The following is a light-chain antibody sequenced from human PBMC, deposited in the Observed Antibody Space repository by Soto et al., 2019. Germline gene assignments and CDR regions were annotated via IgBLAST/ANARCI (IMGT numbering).Light chain of an antibody. J-gene: IGKJ2*01. CDR1: RSVLYNSNNKSY. Sequence: DIVMTQSPDSLAVSLGERATINCKSSRSVLYNSNNKSYLAWYQQKPGQPPKLLIYWASTRESGVPDRFSGSGSETDFTLTISSLQAEDVAVYYCQHYYTTPRTFGQGTKLEIK. V-gene: IGKV4-1*01. CDR3: QHYYTTPRT. CDR2: WAS.